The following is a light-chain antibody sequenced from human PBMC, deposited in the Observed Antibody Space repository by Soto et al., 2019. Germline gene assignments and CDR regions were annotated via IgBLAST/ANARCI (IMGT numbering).Light chain of an antibody. CDR2: AAS. CDR3: QEGYSTLWA. Sequence: DIQMTQSPSSLSASVGDRVTITCRASQNIKTFLNWYQQKPGKAPRVLIHAASSLQSGVPSRFSGSGSETDFTLTITSLQSEDFATYYCQEGYSTLWAFGQGTKVEVK. CDR1: QNIKTF. V-gene: IGKV1-39*01. J-gene: IGKJ1*01.